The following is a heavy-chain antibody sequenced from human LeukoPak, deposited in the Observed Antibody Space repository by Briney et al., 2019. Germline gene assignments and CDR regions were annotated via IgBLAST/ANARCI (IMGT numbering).Heavy chain of an antibody. V-gene: IGHV4-59*08. CDR1: LGSINSYY. Sequence: SETLSLTCTVSLGSINSYYWSWIRQPPGKGLEWIGYIYYIGSTNYNPSLRGRATISVDTSNNQFYLKLSSVTAADTAVYYWARRVYSSGSNWFDPWGQGTLVTVSS. CDR3: ARRVYSSGSNWFDP. CDR2: IYYIGST. J-gene: IGHJ5*02. D-gene: IGHD6-19*01.